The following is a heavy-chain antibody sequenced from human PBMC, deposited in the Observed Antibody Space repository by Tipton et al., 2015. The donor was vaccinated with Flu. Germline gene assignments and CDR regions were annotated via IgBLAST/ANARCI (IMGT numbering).Heavy chain of an antibody. V-gene: IGHV3-7*01. D-gene: IGHD6-19*01. CDR2: IKEDGTEK. CDR3: AAKFAYFSGWESLDY. Sequence: SLRLSCVASGLTFRMYWMSWVRQAPGKGLELVANIKEDGTEKNYVDSVKGRFTISRDNSKNSLYLQMNSLRDEDTAVYYCAAKFAYFSGWESLDYWGQGTLVTVSS. CDR1: GLTFRMYW. J-gene: IGHJ4*02.